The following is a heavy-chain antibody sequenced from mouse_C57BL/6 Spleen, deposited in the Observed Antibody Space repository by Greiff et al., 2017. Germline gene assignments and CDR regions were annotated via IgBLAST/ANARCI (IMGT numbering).Heavy chain of an antibody. CDR2: LNPNNGGT. CDR3: ARGDYDVDYFDY. CDR1: GYPFTDYN. Sequence: VQLQQSGPELVTPGASVKMSCKASGYPFTDYNMHWVKPSHGKSLEWIGYLNPNNGGTSYNQKFKGKATLTVNKSSSTAYMELRSLTAEDSAVYYCARGDYDVDYFDYWGQGTTLTVSS. J-gene: IGHJ2*01. V-gene: IGHV1-22*01. D-gene: IGHD2-4*01.